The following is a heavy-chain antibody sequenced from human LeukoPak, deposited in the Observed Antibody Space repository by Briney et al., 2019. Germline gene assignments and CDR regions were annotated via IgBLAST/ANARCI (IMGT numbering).Heavy chain of an antibody. J-gene: IGHJ4*02. Sequence: GGSLRLSCAASGXTFSAYAMNWVRQAPGKGLEWMAAISYDGSNQYYADSVTGRFTISRDNSKNTLFLQINGLRPEDTAVYFCARPPKIYNILTGYFDFWGQGALVTVSS. CDR1: GXTFSAYA. CDR3: ARPPKIYNILTGYFDF. CDR2: ISYDGSNQ. V-gene: IGHV3-30-3*01. D-gene: IGHD3-9*01.